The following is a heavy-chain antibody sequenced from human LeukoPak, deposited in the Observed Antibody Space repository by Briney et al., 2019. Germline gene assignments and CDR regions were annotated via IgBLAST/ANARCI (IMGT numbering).Heavy chain of an antibody. V-gene: IGHV3-20*04. CDR2: INWKGGST. J-gene: IGHJ4*02. Sequence: GGSLRLSRAASGLTFDDYGMRWVSQAPGKGLGWVSCINWKGGSTGYADSVKGRFTTSRDHAKNSLYLQTDSLRPQGTALNYCAKSGLNRFDYWGQGTLVTVSS. CDR1: GLTFDDYG. D-gene: IGHD2-15*01. CDR3: AKSGLNRFDY.